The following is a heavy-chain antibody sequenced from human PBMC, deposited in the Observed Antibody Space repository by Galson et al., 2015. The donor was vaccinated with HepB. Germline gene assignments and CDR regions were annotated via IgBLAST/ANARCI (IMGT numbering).Heavy chain of an antibody. J-gene: IGHJ4*02. CDR2: IYWDDDK. CDR1: GFSLSTSGVA. CDR3: ATESGLRGGRAFDY. V-gene: IGHV2-5*02. D-gene: IGHD5-12*01. Sequence: PALVKPTQTLTLTCTFSGFSLSTSGVAVGWIRQPPGKALEWLALIYWDDDKRFIPSLKRRLTITKDTSKNQVVLTMTNMDPVDTATYYCATESGLRGGRAFDYWGQGTLVTVSS.